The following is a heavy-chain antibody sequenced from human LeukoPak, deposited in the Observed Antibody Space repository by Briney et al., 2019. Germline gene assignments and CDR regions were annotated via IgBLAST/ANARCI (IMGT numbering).Heavy chain of an antibody. D-gene: IGHD3-10*01. J-gene: IGHJ3*02. CDR1: GGSISSYY. CDR2: IYYSGST. Sequence: SETLSLTCTVSGGSISSYYWSWIRQPPGKGLEWIGYIYYSGSTNYNPSLKSRVTISVDTSKNQFSLKLSSVTAADTAVYYCARHISLFRGAAGDAFDIWGQGTMVTVPS. V-gene: IGHV4-59*08. CDR3: ARHISLFRGAAGDAFDI.